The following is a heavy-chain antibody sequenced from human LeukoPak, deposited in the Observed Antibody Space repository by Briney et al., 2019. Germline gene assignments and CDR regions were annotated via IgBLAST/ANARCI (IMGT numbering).Heavy chain of an antibody. CDR2: ISYDGSNK. J-gene: IGHJ4*02. D-gene: IGHD6-19*01. Sequence: GGSLRLSCAASGFTFNSYAMHWVRQAPGKGLEWVAVISYDGSNKYYADSVKGRFTISRDNSKNTLYLQMNSLRAEDTAVYYCAKDILSSGWYGSNYWGQGTLVTVSS. CDR1: GFTFNSYA. V-gene: IGHV3-30*04. CDR3: AKDILSSGWYGSNY.